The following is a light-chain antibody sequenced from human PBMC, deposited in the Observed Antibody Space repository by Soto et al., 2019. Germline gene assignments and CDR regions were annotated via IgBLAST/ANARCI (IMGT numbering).Light chain of an antibody. CDR2: AAS. J-gene: IGKJ4*01. CDR3: QQYNNYPLT. V-gene: IGKV1D-16*01. CDR1: HDVLTW. Sequence: DIQLSQSPSSLAASVGDRVTISCRASHDVLTWLAWYHQKPGKAPTSLIFAASTLQSGAPSRFFGNGSGTHFTLTISSLQPEDLGTFYCQQYNNYPLTFGGGDEGGPQT.